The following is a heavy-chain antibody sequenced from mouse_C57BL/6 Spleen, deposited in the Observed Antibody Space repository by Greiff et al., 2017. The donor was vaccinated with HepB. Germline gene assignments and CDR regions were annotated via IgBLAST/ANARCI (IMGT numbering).Heavy chain of an antibody. CDR3: ARSGFITTSNYFDY. CDR1: GYTFTDYY. Sequence: VKLQESGAELVRPGASVKLSCKASGYTFTDYYINWVKQRPGQGLEWIARIYPGSGNTYYNEKFKGKATLTAEKSSSTAYMQLSSLTSEDSAVYFCARSGFITTSNYFDYWGQGTTLTVSS. D-gene: IGHD1-1*01. J-gene: IGHJ2*01. V-gene: IGHV1-76*01. CDR2: IYPGSGNT.